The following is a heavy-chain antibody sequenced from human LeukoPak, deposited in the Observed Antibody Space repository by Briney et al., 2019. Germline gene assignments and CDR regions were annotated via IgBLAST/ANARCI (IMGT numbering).Heavy chain of an antibody. D-gene: IGHD3-10*01. CDR2: INHSGST. J-gene: IGHJ4*02. CDR3: AKPTYRSGTGGFDY. Sequence: SETLSLTCAVYGGSFSGYYWSWIRQPPGKGLEWIGEINHSGSTNYNPSLKSRVTISVDTSKSQFSLMLGSVTAADTAVYYCAKPTYRSGTGGFDYWGQGTLVTVSS. V-gene: IGHV4-34*01. CDR1: GGSFSGYY.